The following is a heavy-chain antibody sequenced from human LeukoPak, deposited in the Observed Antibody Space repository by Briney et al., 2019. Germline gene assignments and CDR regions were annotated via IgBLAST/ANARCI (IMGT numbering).Heavy chain of an antibody. Sequence: QPGGTLRLSCVASGFNFNFHGMSWVRQAPGKGLEWVSAISGSGDTTYYADSVKGRFTIFRDNSKNTLYMQMNSLRADDTAVYYCARDVALLTPDFDYWGQGTLVTVSS. V-gene: IGHV3-23*01. CDR2: ISGSGDTT. CDR3: ARDVALLTPDFDY. D-gene: IGHD3-9*01. J-gene: IGHJ4*02. CDR1: GFNFNFHG.